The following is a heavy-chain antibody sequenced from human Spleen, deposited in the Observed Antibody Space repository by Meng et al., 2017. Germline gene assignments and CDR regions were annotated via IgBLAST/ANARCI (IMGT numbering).Heavy chain of an antibody. J-gene: IGHJ4*02. CDR3: ARDVAGRGGY. D-gene: IGHD1-26*01. CDR1: GFTFSSHA. Sequence: GESLKISCAASGFTFSSHAMNWVRQAPGKGLEWVSGISGSRGGTYYADSVKGRFTVSRDNSKNTLYLQMNSLRGEDTAVYYCARDVAGRGGYWGQGTLVTVSS. CDR2: ISGSRGGT. V-gene: IGHV3-23*01.